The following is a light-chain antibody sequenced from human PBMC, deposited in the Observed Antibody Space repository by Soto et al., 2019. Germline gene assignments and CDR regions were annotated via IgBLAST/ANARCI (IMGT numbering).Light chain of an antibody. CDR1: RDDIGAYDY. J-gene: IGLJ2*01. V-gene: IGLV2-14*01. CDR2: EVT. Sequence: QSVLTQPASVSGSPGQSITISCAGTRDDIGAYDYVSWYQQHPGNAPKLLVYEVTNRPSGVSDRFSGSKSGNTASLTISGLQAEDEADYDCNSYTNSSAVVFGGGTKVTVL. CDR3: NSYTNSSAVV.